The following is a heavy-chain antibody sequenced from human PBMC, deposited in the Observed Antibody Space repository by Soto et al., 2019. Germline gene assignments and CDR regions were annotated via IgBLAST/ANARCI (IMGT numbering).Heavy chain of an antibody. CDR1: GGSVSSGSYY. CDR3: ARVLVYYDSSGYYTSPLAFDI. Sequence: SETLSLTCTVSGGSVSSGSYYWSWIRQPPGKGLEWIGYIYYSGSTNYNPSLKSRVTISVDTSKNQFSLKLSSVTAADTAVYYCARVLVYYDSSGYYTSPLAFDIWGQGTMVTVSS. V-gene: IGHV4-61*01. J-gene: IGHJ3*02. D-gene: IGHD3-22*01. CDR2: IYYSGST.